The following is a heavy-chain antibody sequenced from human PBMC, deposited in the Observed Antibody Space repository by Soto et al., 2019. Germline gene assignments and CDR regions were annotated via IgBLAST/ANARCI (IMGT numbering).Heavy chain of an antibody. V-gene: IGHV1-69*13. D-gene: IGHD1-26*01. CDR1: GGTFSSYS. CDR2: IIPIFGTA. J-gene: IGHJ4*02. Sequence: SVKVSCKASGGTFSSYSINWVRQAPGQGLEWMGEIIPIFGTANYAQKFQGRVTITADESTSTAYMELSSLRSEDTAVYYCARDGGRHSGGIDYWGQGTLVTVSS. CDR3: ARDGGRHSGGIDY.